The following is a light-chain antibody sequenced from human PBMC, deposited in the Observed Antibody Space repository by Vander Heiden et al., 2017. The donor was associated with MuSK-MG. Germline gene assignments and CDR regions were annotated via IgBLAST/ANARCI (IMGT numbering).Light chain of an antibody. Sequence: EIVLTQSPGTLSLSPGERATLSCRASQSVSSSYLAWYQQKPGQAPRLLIYGASSRATGIPDRFSGRGSGTDFTLTISRLEPEDFAVYYCQKYGSSPPYTFGQGTKMEIK. CDR3: QKYGSSPPYT. CDR2: GAS. V-gene: IGKV3-20*01. CDR1: QSVSSSY. J-gene: IGKJ2*01.